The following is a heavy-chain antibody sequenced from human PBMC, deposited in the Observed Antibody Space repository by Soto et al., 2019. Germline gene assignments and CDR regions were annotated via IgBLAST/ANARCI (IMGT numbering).Heavy chain of an antibody. Sequence: ASVKVSCKASGYTFTSYGISWVRQAPGQGLEWMGWISAYNGNTNYAQKLQGRVTMTTDTSTSTAYMELRSSVTAADTAVYYCARVRRYYDSSGTTYYFDYWGQGTLVTVSS. J-gene: IGHJ4*02. CDR2: ISAYNGNT. D-gene: IGHD3-22*01. CDR1: GYTFTSYG. CDR3: ARVRRYYDSSGTTYYFDY. V-gene: IGHV1-18*01.